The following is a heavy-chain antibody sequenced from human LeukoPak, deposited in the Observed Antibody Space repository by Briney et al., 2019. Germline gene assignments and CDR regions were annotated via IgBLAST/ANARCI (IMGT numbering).Heavy chain of an antibody. Sequence: PSETLSLTCTVSGYSISSGYYWGWIRQPPGKGLEWIGSVYHSGSTYYNPSLESRVTISVDTSKNQFSLKLSSVTAADTAVYYCARRNGDLDYWGQGTLVTVSS. CDR2: VYHSGST. J-gene: IGHJ4*02. CDR1: GYSISSGYY. CDR3: ARRNGDLDY. V-gene: IGHV4-38-2*02. D-gene: IGHD4-17*01.